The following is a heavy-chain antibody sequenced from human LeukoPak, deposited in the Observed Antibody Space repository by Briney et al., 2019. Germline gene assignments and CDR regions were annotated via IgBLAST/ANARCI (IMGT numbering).Heavy chain of an antibody. V-gene: IGHV3-43*02. CDR2: ISGDGGRT. D-gene: IGHD6-13*01. CDR3: AKGWYSSTWSYFDY. CDR1: GFTFDDYA. Sequence: PGGSLRLSCAASGFTFDDYAMHWVRQAPGKGLEWVSLISGDGGRTYYAESVRGRSTISRDNSKTSLYLQMNGMRTEDTAFYYCAKGWYSSTWSYFDYWGQGTLVTVSS. J-gene: IGHJ4*02.